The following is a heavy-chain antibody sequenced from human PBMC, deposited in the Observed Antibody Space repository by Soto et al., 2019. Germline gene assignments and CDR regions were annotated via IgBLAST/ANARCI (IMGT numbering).Heavy chain of an antibody. Sequence: GGSLRLSCAASGFTFSSYGMHWVRQAPGKGLEWVAVIWYDGSNKYYADSVKGRFTISRDNSKNTLYLQMNSLRAEDTAVYYCARDGGEWPTLNWFDPWGQGTLVTVSS. CDR3: ARDGGEWPTLNWFDP. V-gene: IGHV3-33*01. J-gene: IGHJ5*02. D-gene: IGHD3-16*01. CDR1: GFTFSSYG. CDR2: IWYDGSNK.